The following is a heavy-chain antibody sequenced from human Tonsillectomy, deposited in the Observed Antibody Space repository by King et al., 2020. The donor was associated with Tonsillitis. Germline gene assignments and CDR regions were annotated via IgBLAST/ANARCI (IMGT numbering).Heavy chain of an antibody. J-gene: IGHJ4*02. Sequence: MQLQESGPGLVKPSETLSLTCTVSGGSISSYYWSWVRQPPGKGLEWIGYIYYSGSTNYNPSLKSRVTISVDTSKNQFSLKLSSVTAADTAVYYCAREDNYYFDYWGQGTLVTVSS. CDR2: IYYSGST. D-gene: IGHD1-1*01. CDR3: AREDNYYFDY. V-gene: IGHV4-59*01. CDR1: GGSISSYY.